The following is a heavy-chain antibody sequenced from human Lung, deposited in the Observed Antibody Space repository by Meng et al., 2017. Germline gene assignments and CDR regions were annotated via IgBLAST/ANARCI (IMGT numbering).Heavy chain of an antibody. Sequence: SVKVSCKASGGIFSSYAISWVRQAPGQGLEWMGGIIPIFGTANYAQKFQGRVTITADESTSTAYMELSSLRSEDTAVYYCARHKYYYDSSGYIRGRYYFDYWGQGTLVTVSS. D-gene: IGHD3-22*01. CDR2: IIPIFGTA. J-gene: IGHJ4*02. V-gene: IGHV1-69*13. CDR1: GGIFSSYA. CDR3: ARHKYYYDSSGYIRGRYYFDY.